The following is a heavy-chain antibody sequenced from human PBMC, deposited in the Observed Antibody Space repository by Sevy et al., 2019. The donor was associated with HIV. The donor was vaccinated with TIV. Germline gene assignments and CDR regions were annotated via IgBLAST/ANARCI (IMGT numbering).Heavy chain of an antibody. CDR1: GFTFSSYS. J-gene: IGHJ4*02. V-gene: IGHV3-20*04. CDR3: VRAFSATYSAYFDY. Sequence: GGSLRLSCAASGFTFSSYSMNWVRQVPGKGLEWVSGIYWNGGSTAYADSVKGRFTISRDNAKRSLYLQMNSLRVDDTALYYCVRAFSATYSAYFDYWGQGALVTVSS. CDR2: IYWNGGST. D-gene: IGHD1-26*01.